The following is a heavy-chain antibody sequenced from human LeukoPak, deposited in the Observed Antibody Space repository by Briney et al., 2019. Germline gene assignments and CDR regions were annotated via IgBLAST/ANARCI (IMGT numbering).Heavy chain of an antibody. CDR2: IIPIFGTA. V-gene: IGHV1-69*13. CDR1: GGTFSSYA. J-gene: IGHJ4*02. CDR3: ARGEEQADYDFWSGYYSYFDY. D-gene: IGHD3-3*01. Sequence: ASVKVSCKASGGTFSSYAISWVRQAPGQGLEWMGGIIPIFGTANYAQKFQGRVTITADESTSTAYMELSSLRSEDTAVYYCARGEEQADYDFWSGYYSYFDYWGQGTLVTVSS.